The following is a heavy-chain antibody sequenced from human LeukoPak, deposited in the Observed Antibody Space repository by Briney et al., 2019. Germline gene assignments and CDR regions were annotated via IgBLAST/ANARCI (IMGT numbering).Heavy chain of an antibody. V-gene: IGHV3-74*01. J-gene: IGHJ4*02. CDR2: ISSDGSST. D-gene: IGHD4-23*01. CDR3: EAVVTPLDY. CDR1: GFTFSSYW. Sequence: GGSLRLSCAASGFTFSSYWMHWVRQAPGEGLAWVSRISSDGSSTSYADSVKGRFTISRDNAKNTLYLQMNSLRAEDTAVYYCEAVVTPLDYWGQGTLVTVSS.